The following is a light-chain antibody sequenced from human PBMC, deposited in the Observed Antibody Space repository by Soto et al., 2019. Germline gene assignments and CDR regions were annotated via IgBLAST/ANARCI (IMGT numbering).Light chain of an antibody. Sequence: QSALTQPASVSGPPGQSITISCSGTATDVGAYNYVSWYQQHPGRAPKLIIYAVTDRPSGVADRFSGSKSGDTASLTISGLQAEDEAHYYCSSFTSSTTLLFGGGTKLTVL. CDR2: AVT. CDR1: ATDVGAYNY. V-gene: IGLV2-14*01. J-gene: IGLJ2*01. CDR3: SSFTSSTTLL.